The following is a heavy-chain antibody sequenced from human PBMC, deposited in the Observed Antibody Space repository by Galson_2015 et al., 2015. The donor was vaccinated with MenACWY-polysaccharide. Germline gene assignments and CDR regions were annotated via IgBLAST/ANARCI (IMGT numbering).Heavy chain of an antibody. CDR1: GFSFRSYW. J-gene: IGHJ2*01. CDR2: IKQDGSEE. V-gene: IGHV3-7*01. D-gene: IGHD1-7*01. CDR3: ARDTGVSRTDDWSFDL. Sequence: SLRLSCAASGFSFRSYWMSWVRQAPGKGLEWVADIKQDGSEEYYVDSVKGRFAISRDNARNSLYLQMNSLRAEDTAVCFCARDTGVSRTDDWSFDLWGRGSQVTVSS.